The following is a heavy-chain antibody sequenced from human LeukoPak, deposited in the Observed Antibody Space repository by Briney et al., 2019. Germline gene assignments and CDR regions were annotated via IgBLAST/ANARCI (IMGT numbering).Heavy chain of an antibody. V-gene: IGHV3-23*01. CDR3: AKGSATTTSTQVDF. CDR2: ISGTGGTT. D-gene: IGHD2-2*01. J-gene: IGHJ4*02. CDR1: GFTFSSSA. Sequence: QPGGSLRLSCAASGFTFSSSAMNWVRQAPGKGLEWVSVISGTGGTTYYADSVKGRFTISRDNSKNTLYLQMSNLRAEDTALYYCAKGSATTTSTQVDFWGQGTLVTVSS.